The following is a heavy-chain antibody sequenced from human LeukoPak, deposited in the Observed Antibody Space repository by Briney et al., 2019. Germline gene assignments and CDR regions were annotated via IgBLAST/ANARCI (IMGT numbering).Heavy chain of an antibody. V-gene: IGHV3-23*01. CDR1: VYTFSSYA. CDR2: ISPCGGLR. J-gene: IGHJ4*02. CDR3: AKAHVPTMIRGVVSSE. D-gene: IGHD3-10*01. Sequence: PGGSLRLSCGISVYTFSSYAVSWVRRARGRGLEWVSTISPCGGLRFYADSEGGLFKISRDYSKDPVILQMNSLRAEATALYYCAKAHVPTMIRGVVSSEWSQGTLVTVYS.